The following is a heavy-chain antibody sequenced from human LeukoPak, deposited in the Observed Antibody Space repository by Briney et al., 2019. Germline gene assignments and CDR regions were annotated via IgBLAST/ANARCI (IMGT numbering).Heavy chain of an antibody. V-gene: IGHV3-7*01. D-gene: IGHD3-10*01. CDR2: IKQDGSEK. CDR3: AKDRANAWSSDY. Sequence: PGGSLRLSCAASGFTFSSYWMSWVRQAPGKGLEWVANIKQDGSEKYYVDSVKGRFTISRDNSKNTLYLQMNSLRAEDTAVYYCAKDRANAWSSDYWGQGTLVTVSS. J-gene: IGHJ4*02. CDR1: GFTFSSYW.